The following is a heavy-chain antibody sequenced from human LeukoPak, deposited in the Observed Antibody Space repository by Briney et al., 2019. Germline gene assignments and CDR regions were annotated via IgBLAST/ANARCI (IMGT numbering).Heavy chain of an antibody. CDR3: ARHRGAGGYHYMDV. CDR2: ILHSGYT. J-gene: IGHJ6*03. Sequence: SETLSLTCTVSGDSLGRSNTYWGWIRQTPGKGLEWLGTILHSGYTYNSPSLKSRVTMSVDSSKNQFSLSLSSATAADTAVYFCARHRGAGGYHYMDVWVKGTTVIVSS. D-gene: IGHD4/OR15-4a*01. CDR1: GDSLGRSNTY. V-gene: IGHV4-39*01.